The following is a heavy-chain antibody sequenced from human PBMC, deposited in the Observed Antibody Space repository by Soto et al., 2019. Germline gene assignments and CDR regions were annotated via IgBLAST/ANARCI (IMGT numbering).Heavy chain of an antibody. CDR3: AKDRSGYSYGFDY. CDR1: GCTFSSYA. Sequence: WGSLRLSWAASGCTFSSYAMSWVSQAPGKGLEWVSAISGSGVSTYYADSVKGRFTISRDNSKNTLYLQMNSLRAEDTAVYYCAKDRSGYSYGFDYWGQGTLVTVSS. V-gene: IGHV3-23*01. D-gene: IGHD5-18*01. CDR2: ISGSGVST. J-gene: IGHJ4*02.